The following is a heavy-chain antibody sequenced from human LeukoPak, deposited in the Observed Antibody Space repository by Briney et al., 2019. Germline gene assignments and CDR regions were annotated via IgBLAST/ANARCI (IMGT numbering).Heavy chain of an antibody. CDR1: GFTFSSYG. D-gene: IGHD3-10*02. Sequence: GRSLRLSCAASGFTFSSYGMHWVRQAPGKGLEWVSIIYSGGGAYYADSVKGRFTISRDNSRNTLFLQMNSLRAEDTAMYYCARVFPPNWFDPWGQGTLVTVSS. J-gene: IGHJ5*02. CDR2: IYSGGGA. CDR3: ARVFPPNWFDP. V-gene: IGHV3-66*01.